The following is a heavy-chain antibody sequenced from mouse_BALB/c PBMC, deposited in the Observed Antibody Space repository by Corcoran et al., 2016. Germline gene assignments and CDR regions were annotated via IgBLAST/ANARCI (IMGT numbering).Heavy chain of an antibody. CDR2: INPYTGEP. CDR1: GYTFTNYG. J-gene: IGHJ4*01. V-gene: IGHV9-3-1*01. Sequence: QIQLVQSGPELKRRGEEVKISCKASGYTFTNYGMRWVKQAPGKGVMWRGWINPYTGEPTYADDFKGRFAFSLETSASTAYLQINNLKNEDTAKYFCARAPRHYDAMDYWGQGTSVTVSS. CDR3: ARAPRHYDAMDY.